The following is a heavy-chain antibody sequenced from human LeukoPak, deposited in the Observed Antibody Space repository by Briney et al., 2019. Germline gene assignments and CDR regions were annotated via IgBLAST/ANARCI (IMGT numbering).Heavy chain of an antibody. CDR3: ARRRITMIVVVTKGDDAFDI. CDR1: GGSFSGYY. V-gene: IGHV4-34*01. J-gene: IGHJ3*02. CDR2: INHSGST. Sequence: PSETLSLTCAVYGGSFSGYYWSWIRQPPGKGLEWIGEINHSGSTNYNPSLTSRVTISVETSKNQFSLKLSSVTAADTAVYYCARRRITMIVVVTKGDDAFDIWGQGTMVTVSS. D-gene: IGHD3-22*01.